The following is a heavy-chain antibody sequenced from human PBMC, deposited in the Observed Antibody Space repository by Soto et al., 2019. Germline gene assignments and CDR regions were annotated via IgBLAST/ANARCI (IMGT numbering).Heavy chain of an antibody. CDR1: GFTVSSNY. D-gene: IGHD3-3*01. V-gene: IGHV3-53*04. CDR2: IYSGGST. Sequence: VQLVESGGGLVQPGGSLRLSCAASGFTVSSNYMSWVRQAPGKGLEWVSVIYSGGSTYYADSVKGRFTISRHNSKNTLYLQMNSLRAEDTAVYYCVRAGITIFGVVTQFDYWGQGTLVTVSS. CDR3: VRAGITIFGVVTQFDY. J-gene: IGHJ4*02.